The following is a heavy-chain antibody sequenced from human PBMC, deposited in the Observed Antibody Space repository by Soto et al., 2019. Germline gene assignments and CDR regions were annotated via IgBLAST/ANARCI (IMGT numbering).Heavy chain of an antibody. D-gene: IGHD2-15*01. V-gene: IGHV3-23*01. Sequence: PGGSLRLSCAASGFPFSIYAMNWVRQSPGKGLEWVSHISGNGGSTYYADSVKGRFTISRDNSKNTLYLQMNSLRAEDTAVYYCAKEKIVAAKPFGMDVWGQGTPVTVSS. CDR3: AKEKIVAAKPFGMDV. CDR2: ISGNGGST. CDR1: GFPFSIYA. J-gene: IGHJ6*02.